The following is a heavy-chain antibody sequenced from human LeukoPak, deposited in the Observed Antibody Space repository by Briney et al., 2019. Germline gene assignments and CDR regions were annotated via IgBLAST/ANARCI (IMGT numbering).Heavy chain of an antibody. Sequence: SETLSLTFVVSGYSISSGYYWGWSRQPPGKGLEWSGSMSHSGSTYYNPSIKSRVTVSVDTYKNQFSVKLRSVTAEDPAVYYCARHKLYDSSGDGRYYFDYWGQGTLVTVSS. V-gene: IGHV4-38-2*01. D-gene: IGHD3-22*01. CDR1: GYSISSGYY. CDR3: ARHKLYDSSGDGRYYFDY. J-gene: IGHJ4*02. CDR2: MSHSGST.